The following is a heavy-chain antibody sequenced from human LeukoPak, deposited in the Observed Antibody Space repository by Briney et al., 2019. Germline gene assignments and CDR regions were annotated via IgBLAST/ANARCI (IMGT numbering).Heavy chain of an antibody. Sequence: PGGSLRLPCIASGFTFDNYWMSWVRQAPGKGLEWVANIRQDGRQKVYVDSVEGRFVISRDNAGNSLYLQMNSLRAEDTAMYYCARPPAYCSSRNCIDAFDIWGQGTMVTVSS. CDR1: GFTFDNYW. CDR3: ARPPAYCSSRNCIDAFDI. CDR2: IRQDGRQK. J-gene: IGHJ3*02. V-gene: IGHV3-7*01. D-gene: IGHD2-2*01.